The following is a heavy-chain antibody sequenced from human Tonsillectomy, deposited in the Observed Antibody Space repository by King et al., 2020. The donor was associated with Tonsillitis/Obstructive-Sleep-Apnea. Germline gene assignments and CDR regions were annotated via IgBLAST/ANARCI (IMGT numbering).Heavy chain of an antibody. CDR1: GFSLSNVRMG. CDR2: IFSNDEK. CDR3: ARSHKSYYYMDV. V-gene: IGHV2-26*01. J-gene: IGHJ6*03. Sequence: TLKESGPVLVKPTETLTLTCTVSGFSLSNVRMGVSWIRQPPGKALEWLAHIFSNDEKYYSTSLKSRLTISKDTSKSQVVLTMTNMDPVDTTTYYCARSHKSYYYMDVWGKGNTVTVSS.